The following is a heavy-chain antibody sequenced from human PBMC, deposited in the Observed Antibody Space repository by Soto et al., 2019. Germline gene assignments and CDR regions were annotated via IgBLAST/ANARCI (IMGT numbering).Heavy chain of an antibody. V-gene: IGHV1-69*14. CDR3: ARGHDYGGNSDAFDI. J-gene: IGHJ3*02. Sequence: QVLLVQSGAEMKKPGSSVKVSCKASGGTFSTSSINWVRQAPGQRPEWMGNILPIFGTADYAQKFQGRVTISADKSTNTAYRELRSLLSEDTAVYYCARGHDYGGNSDAFDIWGQGIVVTVSS. D-gene: IGHD3-16*01. CDR2: ILPIFGTA. CDR1: GGTFSTSS.